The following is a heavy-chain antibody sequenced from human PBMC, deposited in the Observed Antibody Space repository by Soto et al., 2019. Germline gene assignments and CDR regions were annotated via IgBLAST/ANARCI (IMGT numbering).Heavy chain of an antibody. J-gene: IGHJ3*02. Sequence: QITLKESGPTLVKPTQTLTLTCSFSGFSLISTGAGVGWIRQPPGKALEWLALIYWDGDKRYSPALKSRLTINKDSSKNQVVLTITNVDPVDTATYYCARRQSIMIRGANAFDIWGQGTFVSVSS. CDR2: IYWDGDK. CDR3: ARRQSIMIRGANAFDI. CDR1: GFSLISTGAG. V-gene: IGHV2-5*02. D-gene: IGHD3-10*01.